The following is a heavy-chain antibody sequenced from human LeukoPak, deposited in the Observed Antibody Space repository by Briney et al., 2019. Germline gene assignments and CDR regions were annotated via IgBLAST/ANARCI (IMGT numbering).Heavy chain of an antibody. CDR1: GFTISNYP. CDR3: ARGRFGSC. V-gene: IGHV3-23*01. J-gene: IGHJ1*01. Sequence: PGGSLRLSCAASGFTISNYPMTWVRQAPGKGLEWVSAIGGSDGGTYYADSVKGRFTISRDNAKNSLYLQMNSLRAEDMAVYYCARGRFGSCWGQGTLVTVSS. CDR2: IGGSDGGT. D-gene: IGHD6-13*01.